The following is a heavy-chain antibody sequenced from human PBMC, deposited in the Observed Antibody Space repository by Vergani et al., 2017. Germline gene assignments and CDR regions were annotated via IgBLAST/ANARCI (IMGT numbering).Heavy chain of an antibody. CDR1: GFTFDAYA. D-gene: IGHD2-2*01. CDR3: AKTPSPVYCSSTSCYAGYFQH. J-gene: IGHJ1*01. CDR2: ISWNSGSI. V-gene: IGHV3-9*01. Sequence: EVQLVESGGGLVQPGRSLRLSCAASGFTFDAYAMHWVRQAPGKGLEWVSGISWNSGSIGYADSVKGRFTISRGNAKNSLYLQMNSLRAEDTALYYCAKTPSPVYCSSTSCYAGYFQHWGQGTLVTVSS.